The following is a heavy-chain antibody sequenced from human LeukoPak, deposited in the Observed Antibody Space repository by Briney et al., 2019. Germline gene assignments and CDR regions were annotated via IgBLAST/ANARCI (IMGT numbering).Heavy chain of an antibody. D-gene: IGHD2-2*01. CDR2: IYYSGST. CDR3: ASVKPGYCSSTSCYAHDAFDI. Sequence: SETLSLTCTVSGGSISSYYWSWIRQPPGKGLEWIGYIYYSGSTYYNPSLKSRVTISVDTSKNQFSLKLSSVTAADTAVYYCASVKPGYCSSTSCYAHDAFDIWGQGTMVTVSS. CDR1: GGSISSYY. J-gene: IGHJ3*02. V-gene: IGHV4-59*04.